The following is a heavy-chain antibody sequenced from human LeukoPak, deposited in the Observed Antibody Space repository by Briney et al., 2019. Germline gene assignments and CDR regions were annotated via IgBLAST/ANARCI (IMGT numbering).Heavy chain of an antibody. CDR3: AGGASEYSSSGDFAY. D-gene: IGHD6-6*01. CDR1: GFTFSDYY. Sequence: PGGSLRLSCAASGFTFSDYYMSWVRQAPGKGLEWVSYISSSGSTIYYADSVKGRFTISRDNAKKSLYLQMNSLNADDTAVYYCAGGASEYSSSGDFAYWGQGTLVTVSS. J-gene: IGHJ4*02. CDR2: ISSSGSTI. V-gene: IGHV3-11*04.